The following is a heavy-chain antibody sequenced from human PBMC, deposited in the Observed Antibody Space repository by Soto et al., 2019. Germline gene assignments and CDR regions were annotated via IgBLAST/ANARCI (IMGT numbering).Heavy chain of an antibody. CDR2: IGPSGSGT. CDR1: GFTFSSHW. CDR3: TRDNNWSYDY. Sequence: GGSLRLSCAASGFTFSSHWMHWVRQAPGKGLVWVSHIGPSGSGTRDADSVQGRFTISRDNARNTLYLQMNSLRDEDTAVYYCTRDNNWSYDYWGQGILVTVSS. J-gene: IGHJ4*02. D-gene: IGHD1-1*01. V-gene: IGHV3-74*01.